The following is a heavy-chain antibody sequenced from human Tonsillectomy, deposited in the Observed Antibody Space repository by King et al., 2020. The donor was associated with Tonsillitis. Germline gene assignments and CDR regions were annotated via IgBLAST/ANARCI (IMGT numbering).Heavy chain of an antibody. CDR2: INPNGDTT. J-gene: IGHJ4*02. CDR3: AREHYDIVNVFSD. V-gene: IGHV1-46*01. Sequence: QLVQSGPEVKKPGASVKLSCQTSGYTFTSYTIHWVRQAPGQGLEWMGMINPNGDTTNYAQKFQGRVTVTRDTSTTTVYMGLTTLTSADSAIYYCAREHYDIVNVFSDWGQGTPVTVSS. D-gene: IGHD3-9*01. CDR1: GYTFTSYT.